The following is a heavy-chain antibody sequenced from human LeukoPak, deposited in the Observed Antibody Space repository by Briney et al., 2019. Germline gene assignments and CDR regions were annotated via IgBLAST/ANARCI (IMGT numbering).Heavy chain of an antibody. CDR3: AREIPDNFDTNGFLGGFDY. CDR2: IYSSGST. Sequence: SETLSLTCTVSGGSVSSGSYYWSWIRQPAGKGLEWIGRIYSSGSTNYNPSLKGRVTISVDTSKNQFSLRLSSVTGADTAVYYCAREIPDNFDTNGFLGGFDYWGQGTLVTVSS. CDR1: GGSVSSGSYY. J-gene: IGHJ4*02. D-gene: IGHD2-8*01. V-gene: IGHV4-61*02.